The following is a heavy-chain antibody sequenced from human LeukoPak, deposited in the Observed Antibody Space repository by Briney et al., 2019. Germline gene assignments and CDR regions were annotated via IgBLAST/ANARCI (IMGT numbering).Heavy chain of an antibody. D-gene: IGHD5-12*01. CDR3: ASIRGYSGYADGEYFDY. CDR2: INHSGST. J-gene: IGHJ4*02. Sequence: SETLSLTCAVYGGSFSGYYWSWIRQPPGKGLEWIGEINHSGSTNYNPSLKSRVTISVDTSKNQFSLKLSSVTAADTAVYYCASIRGYSGYADGEYFDYWGQGTLVTVSS. V-gene: IGHV4-34*01. CDR1: GGSFSGYY.